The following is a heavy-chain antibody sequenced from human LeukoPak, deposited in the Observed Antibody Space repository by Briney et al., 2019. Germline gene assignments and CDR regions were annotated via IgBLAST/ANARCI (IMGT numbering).Heavy chain of an antibody. CDR2: INPNSGGT. CDR3: ARDAGVRNYYYYYMDV. V-gene: IGHV1-2*02. D-gene: IGHD2-8*01. CDR1: GYTFTGYY. Sequence: ASVKVSCKASGYTFTGYYMHWVRQAPGQGLEWMGWINPNSGGTNYAQKFQGRVTMTRDTSISTAYMELSRLRSDDTAVYYCARDAGVRNYYYYYMDVWGKGTTVTVSS. J-gene: IGHJ6*03.